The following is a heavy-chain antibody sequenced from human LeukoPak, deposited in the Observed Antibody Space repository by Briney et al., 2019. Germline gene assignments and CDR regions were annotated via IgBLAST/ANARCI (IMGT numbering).Heavy chain of an antibody. J-gene: IGHJ4*02. D-gene: IGHD6-19*01. V-gene: IGHV4-34*01. CDR2: INHSGST. Sequence: SETLSLTCAVYGGSFSGYYWSWIRQPPGKGLEWIGEINHSGSTNYNPSLKSRVTISVDTSKNQFSLKLSSVTAADTAVYYRARTIAVAGTLHLDYWGQGTLVTVSS. CDR1: GGSFSGYY. CDR3: ARTIAVAGTLHLDY.